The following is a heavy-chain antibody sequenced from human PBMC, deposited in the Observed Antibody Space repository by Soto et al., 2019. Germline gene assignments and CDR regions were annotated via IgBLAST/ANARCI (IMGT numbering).Heavy chain of an antibody. J-gene: IGHJ6*02. CDR3: ARYTVTTRDYHYYYYYGMDV. V-gene: IGHV1-18*01. D-gene: IGHD4-4*01. Sequence: ASVKVSCKASGYTFTSYGISWVRQAPGQGLEWMGWISAYNGNTNYAQKLQGRVTMTTDTSTSTAYMELRSLRSDDTAVYYCARYTVTTRDYHYYYYYGMDVWGQGTTVTVSS. CDR2: ISAYNGNT. CDR1: GYTFTSYG.